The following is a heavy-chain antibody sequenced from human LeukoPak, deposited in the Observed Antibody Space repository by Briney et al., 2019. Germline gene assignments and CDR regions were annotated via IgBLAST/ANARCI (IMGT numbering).Heavy chain of an antibody. J-gene: IGHJ4*02. CDR2: IWYDGSNK. Sequence: PGGSLRLSCPASGFTFSSYGMHWVRQAPGKGLEWVAVIWYDGSNKYYADSVKGRFTISRDNSKNTLYLQMNSLRADDTAIYYCAKSCNSGNCYYNYWGQGTLVTVSS. CDR3: AKSCNSGNCYYNY. CDR1: GFTFSSYG. V-gene: IGHV3-33*06. D-gene: IGHD2/OR15-2a*01.